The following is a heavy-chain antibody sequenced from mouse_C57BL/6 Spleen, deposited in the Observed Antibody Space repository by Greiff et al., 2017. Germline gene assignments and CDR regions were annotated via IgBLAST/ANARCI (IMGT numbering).Heavy chain of an antibody. D-gene: IGHD1-1*01. CDR2: ISGGGGNT. CDR3: ARQAHANYGDGYFDV. V-gene: IGHV5-9*01. Sequence: EVQLVESGGGLVKPGGSLKLSCAASGFTFTSYTMSWVRQTPEKRLEWVATISGGGGNTYYPDSVKGRFTISRDNANNTLYLQMSSLRSEDTALYYCARQAHANYGDGYFDVWGTGTTVTVSS. CDR1: GFTFTSYT. J-gene: IGHJ1*03.